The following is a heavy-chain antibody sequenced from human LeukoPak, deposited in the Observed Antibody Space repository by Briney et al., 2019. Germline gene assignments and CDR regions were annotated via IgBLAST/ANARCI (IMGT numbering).Heavy chain of an antibody. CDR3: ARVVAAAGNDY. J-gene: IGHJ4*02. Sequence: GGSLRLSCAASGFTVSSNYMSWVRQAPGKGLEWVSVIYSGENTYYADSVKGRFTISRDNSKNTLYLQMNSLRVEDTAVYYCARVVAAAGNDYWGQGTLVTVSS. D-gene: IGHD6-13*01. CDR2: IYSGENT. CDR1: GFTVSSNY. V-gene: IGHV3-53*01.